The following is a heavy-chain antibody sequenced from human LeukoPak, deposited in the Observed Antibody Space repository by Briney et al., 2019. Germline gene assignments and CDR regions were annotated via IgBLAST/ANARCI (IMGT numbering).Heavy chain of an antibody. CDR2: ISGTTGRT. V-gene: IGHV3-23*01. CDR3: DGADY. CDR1: GFTFSSYA. J-gene: IGHJ4*02. Sequence: GGSLRLSCAASGFTFSSYAMNWARQAPGKGLEWVPTISGTTGRTHYADSVRGRFTISRDNSKNTLYLQMNSLRAEDTAVYYCDGADYWGQGTLVTVSS. D-gene: IGHD5-24*01.